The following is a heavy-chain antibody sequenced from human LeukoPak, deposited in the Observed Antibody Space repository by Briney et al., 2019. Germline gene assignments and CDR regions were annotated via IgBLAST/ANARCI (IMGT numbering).Heavy chain of an antibody. Sequence: GGSLRLSCAASGFTFSSYGMHWVRQAPGKGLEWVAFIRYDGSNKYYADSVKGRFTISRDNSKNTLYLQMNSLRAEDTAVYCCAKDSIVVVVAAMNYWGQGTLVTVSS. J-gene: IGHJ4*02. D-gene: IGHD2-15*01. CDR3: AKDSIVVVVAAMNY. CDR2: IRYDGSNK. CDR1: GFTFSSYG. V-gene: IGHV3-30*02.